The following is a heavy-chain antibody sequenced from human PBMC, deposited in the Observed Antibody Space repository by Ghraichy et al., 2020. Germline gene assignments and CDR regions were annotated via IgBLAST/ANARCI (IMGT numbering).Heavy chain of an antibody. J-gene: IGHJ6*02. D-gene: IGHD5-12*01. CDR1: GGTFSSYA. CDR3: ASGYDSFLPSDYYYYGMDV. CDR2: IIPIFGTA. V-gene: IGHV1-69*13. Sequence: SVKVSCKASGGTFSSYAISWVRQAPGQGLEWMGGIIPIFGTANYAQKFQGRVTITADESTSTAYMELSSLRSEDTAVYYCASGYDSFLPSDYYYYGMDVWGQGTTVTVSS.